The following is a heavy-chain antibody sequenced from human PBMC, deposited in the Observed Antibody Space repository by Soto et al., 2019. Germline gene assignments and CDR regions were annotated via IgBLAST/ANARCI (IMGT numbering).Heavy chain of an antibody. J-gene: IGHJ5*02. CDR2: IYYSGST. V-gene: IGHV4-31*03. CDR3: ARDSGEYDFWSGYYLGWFDP. CDR1: GGSISSGGYY. Sequence: PSETLSLTCTVSGGSISSGGYYWSWIRQHPGKGLEWIGYIYYSGSTYYNPSLKSRVTISVDTSKNQFSLKLSSVTAADTAVYYCARDSGEYDFWSGYYLGWFDPWGQGTLGTVS. D-gene: IGHD3-3*01.